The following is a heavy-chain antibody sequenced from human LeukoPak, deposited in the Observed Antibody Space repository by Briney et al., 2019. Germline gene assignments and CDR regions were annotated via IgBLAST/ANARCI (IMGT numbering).Heavy chain of an antibody. CDR3: ARGTPTVTDAFDI. J-gene: IGHJ3*02. CDR2: IIPIFGTV. Sequence: GASVKVSCKASGGTFSSYAISWVRQAPGQGLEWMGGIIPIFGTVNYAQKFQGRVTITADESTSTAYMELSSLRSEDTAVYYCARGTPTVTDAFDIWGQGTMVTVSS. D-gene: IGHD4-17*01. V-gene: IGHV1-69*13. CDR1: GGTFSSYA.